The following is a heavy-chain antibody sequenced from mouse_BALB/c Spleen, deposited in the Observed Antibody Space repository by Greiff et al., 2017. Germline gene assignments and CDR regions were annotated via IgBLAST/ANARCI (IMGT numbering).Heavy chain of an antibody. CDR3: ASSGAYFDY. D-gene: IGHD6-1*01. Sequence: VQLQQSGAELVRPGALVKLSCKASGFNIKDYYMHWVKQRPEQGLEWIGWIDPENGNTIYDPKFQGKASITADTSSNTAYLQLSSLTSEDTAVYYCASSGAYFDYWGQGTTLTVSS. V-gene: IGHV14-1*02. CDR2: IDPENGNT. CDR1: GFNIKDYY. J-gene: IGHJ2*01.